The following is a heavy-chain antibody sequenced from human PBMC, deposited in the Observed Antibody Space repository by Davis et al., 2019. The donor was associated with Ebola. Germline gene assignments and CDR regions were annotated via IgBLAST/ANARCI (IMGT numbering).Heavy chain of an antibody. V-gene: IGHV3-7*01. CDR1: GFTLSSFW. D-gene: IGHD2/OR15-2a*01. CDR3: ARHLPSMSPGDLFFYNFGMDV. CDR2: INQDGSES. Sequence: GESLKISCAVSGFTLSSFWMSWVRQAPGKGLEWVASINQDGSESYFVDSVKGRFTVSRDSAKNSLYLQMNNLRAEDTAVYYCARHLPSMSPGDLFFYNFGMDVWGQGTTVTVSS. J-gene: IGHJ6*02.